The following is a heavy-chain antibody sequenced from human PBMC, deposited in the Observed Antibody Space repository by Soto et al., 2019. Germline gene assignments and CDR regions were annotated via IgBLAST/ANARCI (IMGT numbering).Heavy chain of an antibody. CDR1: GGTFSSYA. V-gene: IGHV1-69*12. CDR3: ASSVAKYYYYGMDV. CDR2: IIPIFGTA. J-gene: IGHJ6*02. Sequence: QVQLVQSGAEVKKPGSSVKVSCKASGGTFSSYAISWVRQAPGQGLEWMGGIIPIFGTANYAQKFQGRVTITADESTRTAYMELSTLRSEDKAVYYCASSVAKYYYYGMDVWGQGTTVSVSS. D-gene: IGHD5-12*01.